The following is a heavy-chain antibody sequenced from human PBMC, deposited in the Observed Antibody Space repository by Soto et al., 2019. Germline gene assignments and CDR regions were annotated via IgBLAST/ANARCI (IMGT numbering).Heavy chain of an antibody. CDR1: GYVFTDYY. J-gene: IGHJ6*02. D-gene: IGHD3-10*01. CDR3: ARSLDRGVTASYYYYGMDV. CDR2: INPKSGAT. V-gene: IGHV1-2*04. Sequence: QAQLVQSGAEVMKPGASVKVSCKASGYVFTDYYLHWVRQAPGQGLEWMGWINPKSGATSYAQKFRGWVTMTRDTSISTAFMELPRLTSDDTAMYFCARSLDRGVTASYYYYGMDVWGQGTTVTVSS.